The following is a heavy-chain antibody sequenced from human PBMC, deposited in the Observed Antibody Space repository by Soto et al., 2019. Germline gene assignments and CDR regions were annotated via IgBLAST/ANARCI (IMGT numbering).Heavy chain of an antibody. Sequence: RLSCAASGFTFSSYGMHWVRQAPGKGLEWVAVISYDGSNKHYADSVKGRFTISRDNSKNTLYLQMNSLRAEDTAVYYCAKEVSGSYSYYGMDVWGQGTTVTVSS. J-gene: IGHJ6*02. CDR3: AKEVSGSYSYYGMDV. CDR1: GFTFSSYG. CDR2: ISYDGSNK. D-gene: IGHD1-26*01. V-gene: IGHV3-30*18.